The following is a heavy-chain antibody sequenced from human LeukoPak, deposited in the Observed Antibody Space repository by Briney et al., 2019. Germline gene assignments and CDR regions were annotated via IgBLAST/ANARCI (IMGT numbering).Heavy chain of an antibody. J-gene: IGHJ4*02. Sequence: GGSLRLSCGASGFTFSKHGMNWVRQAPGKGLEWLSGVSPPGGGTYYADSVKGRFTISRDDSKNTLSLQMHSLRVEDTAVYYCARDLAWGAFDYWGQGTLVTVSS. CDR1: GFTFSKHG. D-gene: IGHD7-27*01. CDR2: VSPPGGGT. CDR3: ARDLAWGAFDY. V-gene: IGHV3-23*01.